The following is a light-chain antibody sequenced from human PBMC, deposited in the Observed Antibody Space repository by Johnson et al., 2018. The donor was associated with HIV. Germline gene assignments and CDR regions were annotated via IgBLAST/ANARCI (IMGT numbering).Light chain of an antibody. CDR3: GTWDSSVSAYV. V-gene: IGLV1-51*02. CDR2: ENN. J-gene: IGLJ1*01. CDR1: SSNIENNY. Sequence: QSVLTQPPSVSATPGQKVTISCSGSSSNIENNYVSWYQQLPGTAPKLLIYENNKRPSGIPDRFSGSKSGTSATLGFTGLQTGDEADYFCGTWDSSVSAYVFGTGTKVTVL.